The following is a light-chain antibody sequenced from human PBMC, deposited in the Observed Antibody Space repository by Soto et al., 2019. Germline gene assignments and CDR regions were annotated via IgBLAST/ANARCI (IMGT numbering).Light chain of an antibody. Sequence: EIVLTQSPGTLSLSPGDSATLSCRASQSVSSDSLAWYQHKLGQAPRLLIYGASTRATGIPDRFSGSGSGTDLNLTISRLEPEDFAVFYCQKYGSSSITCGQGTRLEIK. CDR2: GAS. J-gene: IGKJ5*01. V-gene: IGKV3-20*01. CDR1: QSVSSDS. CDR3: QKYGSSSIT.